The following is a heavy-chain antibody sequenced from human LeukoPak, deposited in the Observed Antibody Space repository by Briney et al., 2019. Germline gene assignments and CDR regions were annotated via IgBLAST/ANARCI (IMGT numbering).Heavy chain of an antibody. J-gene: IGHJ3*02. D-gene: IGHD3-22*01. CDR3: ASGPRLYYYDSSGYYYSPGLGAFDI. Sequence: SQTLSLTCTVSGGSISSGSYYWSWIRQPAGKGLEWIGRIYTSGSTNYNPSLKSRVTISVDTSKNQFSLKLSSVTAADTAVYYCASGPRLYYYDSSGYYYSPGLGAFDIWGQETMVTVSS. CDR2: IYTSGST. V-gene: IGHV4-61*02. CDR1: GGSISSGSYY.